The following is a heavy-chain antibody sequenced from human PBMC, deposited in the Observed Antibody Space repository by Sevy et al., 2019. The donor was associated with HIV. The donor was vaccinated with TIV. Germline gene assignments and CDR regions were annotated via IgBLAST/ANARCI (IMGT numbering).Heavy chain of an antibody. V-gene: IGHV1-69*13. D-gene: IGHD3-10*01. CDR2: IIPIFGTA. CDR3: ARERGSGTRDAFDI. CDR1: GGTFSSYA. J-gene: IGHJ3*02. Sequence: ASMKVSCKASGGTFSSYAISWVRQAPGQGLEWMGGIIPIFGTANYAQKFQGRVTITADESTSTAYMELSSLRSEDTAVYYCARERGSGTRDAFDIWGQGTMVTVSS.